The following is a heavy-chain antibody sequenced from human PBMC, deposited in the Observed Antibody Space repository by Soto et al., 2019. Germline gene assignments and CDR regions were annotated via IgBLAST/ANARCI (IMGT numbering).Heavy chain of an antibody. CDR3: ARDQLEGNWFDP. CDR1: GGSISSGGYS. V-gene: IGHV4-30-2*01. Sequence: SETLSLTCAVSGGSISSGGYSWNWIRQPPGKGLEWIGCIYHSGSTLYNPSLKSRVTISVDKSKNQFSLKLSSVTAADTAVYYCARDQLEGNWFDPWGQGTLVTGLL. J-gene: IGHJ5*02. D-gene: IGHD1-1*01. CDR2: IYHSGST.